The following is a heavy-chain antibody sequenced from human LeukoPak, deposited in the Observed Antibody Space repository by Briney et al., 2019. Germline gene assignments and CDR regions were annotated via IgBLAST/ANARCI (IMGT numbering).Heavy chain of an antibody. CDR1: CGFISITNC. CDR3: TQSGSFSDY. J-gene: IGHJ4*02. V-gene: IGHV4-4*02. Sequence: SGTKSPTYAACCGFISITNCWSWVRHPPGMGREWIGEIYHTGCTKYNPFLNHRTTMSVNKSGNPFLLYLSPVTSANTAVYYCTQSGSFSDYWGQGTLVTVSS. CDR2: IYHTGCT. D-gene: IGHD1-26*01.